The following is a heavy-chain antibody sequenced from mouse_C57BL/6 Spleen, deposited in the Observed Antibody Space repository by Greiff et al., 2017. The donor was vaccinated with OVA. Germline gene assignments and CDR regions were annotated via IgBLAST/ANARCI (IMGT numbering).Heavy chain of an antibody. J-gene: IGHJ4*01. V-gene: IGHV5-16*01. CDR3: GRLGSLYAMDY. Sequence: DVQLVESEGGLVQPGSSMKLSCTASGFTFSDYYMAWVRQVPEKGLEWVANINYDGSSTYYLDSLKSRFILTRDNAKNILYLQMSSLKSEATATYYGGRLGSLYAMDYWGQGTSVTVSA. CDR1: GFTFSDYY. CDR2: INYDGSST. D-gene: IGHD1-1*01.